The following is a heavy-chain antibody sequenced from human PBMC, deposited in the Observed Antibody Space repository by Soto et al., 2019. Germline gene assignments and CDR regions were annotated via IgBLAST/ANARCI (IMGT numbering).Heavy chain of an antibody. Sequence: GGSLRLSCAASGFTFSSYGMHWVRQAPGKGLEWVAVISYDGSKKYYADSVKGRFTISRDNSKNTLYLQMNSLRAEDTAVYYCAKDGRVTIFGVVLYSYYYYMDVWGKGTTVTVSS. CDR1: GFTFSSYG. CDR2: ISYDGSKK. D-gene: IGHD3-3*01. V-gene: IGHV3-30*18. CDR3: AKDGRVTIFGVVLYSYYYYMDV. J-gene: IGHJ6*03.